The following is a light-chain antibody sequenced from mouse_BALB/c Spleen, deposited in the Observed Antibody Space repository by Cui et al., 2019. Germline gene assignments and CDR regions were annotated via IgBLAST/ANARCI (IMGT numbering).Light chain of an antibody. CDR3: HQWSSYPWT. V-gene: IGKV4-80*01. Sequence: QIVLTKSLATMSASLGEEISLTCSASSSVSYMHWYQQKSGTSPKLLIYSTSNLASGVPSRFSGSGSGTFYSLTIVSVEAEDAADYYCHQWSSYPWTFGGGTKLEIK. J-gene: IGKJ1*01. CDR2: STS. CDR1: SSVSY.